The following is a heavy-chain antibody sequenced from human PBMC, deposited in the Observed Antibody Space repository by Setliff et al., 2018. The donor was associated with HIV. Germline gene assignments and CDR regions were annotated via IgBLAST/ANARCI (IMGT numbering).Heavy chain of an antibody. CDR2: IYSGGST. J-gene: IGHJ4*02. V-gene: IGHV3-53*01. Sequence: GGSLRLSCAASGFTVSNNYMNWVRQAPGKGLEWVSVIYSGGSTYYADSVKGRFTISRDNSKNTLYLQMNSLRAEDTAVYYCARVGKDGYNYNYFDYWGQGTLVTVSS. CDR3: ARVGKDGYNYNYFDY. CDR1: GFTVSNNY. D-gene: IGHD5-12*01.